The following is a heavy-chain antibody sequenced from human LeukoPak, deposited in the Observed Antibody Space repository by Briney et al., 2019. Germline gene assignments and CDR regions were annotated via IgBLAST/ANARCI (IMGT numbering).Heavy chain of an antibody. D-gene: IGHD1/OR15-1a*01. CDR2: IYSSGYT. J-gene: IGHJ4*02. CDR3: AIGEHSVDS. Sequence: PSETLSLTCTVSGGSIRSHYWTWIRQPAGKGLEWIGRIYSSGYTNDTPFLKSRITRSVDTSKNSYSLRLNSVTAADTAVYYVAIGEHSVDSWGQGMLVTVS. V-gene: IGHV4-4*07. CDR1: GGSIRSHY.